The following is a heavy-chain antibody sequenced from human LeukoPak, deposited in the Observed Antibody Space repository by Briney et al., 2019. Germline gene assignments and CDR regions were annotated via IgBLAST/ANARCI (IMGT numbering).Heavy chain of an antibody. D-gene: IGHD2-21*02. CDR3: EVVTAIDYFDY. Sequence: GASVKVSCKASGYTFTGYYMHWVRQAPGQGLEWMGWVNPNSGGTNYAQKFQGRVTMTRDTPISTAYMELSRLRSDDTAVYSCEVVTAIDYFDYWGQGTLVTVSS. CDR2: VNPNSGGT. J-gene: IGHJ4*02. CDR1: GYTFTGYY. V-gene: IGHV1-2*02.